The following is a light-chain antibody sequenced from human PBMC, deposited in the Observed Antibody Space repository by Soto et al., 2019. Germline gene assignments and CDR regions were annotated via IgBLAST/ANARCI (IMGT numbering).Light chain of an antibody. V-gene: IGKV3-20*01. CDR1: QSVSSSY. J-gene: IGKJ1*01. CDR3: QQYGSSRWT. CDR2: GAS. Sequence: EIVLTQSPGTLSLSPGERATLSCRASQSVSSSYLAWYQQNPGQAPRLLIYGASSRATGIPDRFSGSGSGTDFTLTISRLEPEDFAVYYCQQYGSSRWTLGQGTKVEIK.